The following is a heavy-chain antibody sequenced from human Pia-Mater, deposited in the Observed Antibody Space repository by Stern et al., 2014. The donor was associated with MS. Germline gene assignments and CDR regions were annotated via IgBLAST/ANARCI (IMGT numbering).Heavy chain of an antibody. D-gene: IGHD6-6*01. V-gene: IGHV2-5*02. CDR3: APLFIDASSSWFAP. CDR2: IYWDDEK. Sequence: QITLKESGPTLVKPTQTLTLTCTFSGFSLSTSGAGVTWIRQPPGKALEWLAVIYWDDEKRYSPSLNTRLTITRDPAKSQVVLTMTSMDPVDTATYYGAPLFIDASSSWFAPWGQGTLVTVSS. J-gene: IGHJ5*02. CDR1: GFSLSTSGAG.